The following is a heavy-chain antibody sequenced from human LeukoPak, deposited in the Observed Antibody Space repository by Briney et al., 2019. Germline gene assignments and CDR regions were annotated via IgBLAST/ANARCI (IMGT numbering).Heavy chain of an antibody. V-gene: IGHV4-34*01. CDR2: INHSGST. CDR1: GGSFSGYY. D-gene: IGHD3-22*01. CDR3: ARGRYYDSSGYTFDY. Sequence: SETLSLTCAVYGGSFSGYYWSWIRQPPGKGLEWIGEINHSGSTNYNPSLKSRVTISVDTSKNQFSLKLSSVTAADTAVYYCARGRYYDSSGYTFDYWGQGTLVTVSS. J-gene: IGHJ4*02.